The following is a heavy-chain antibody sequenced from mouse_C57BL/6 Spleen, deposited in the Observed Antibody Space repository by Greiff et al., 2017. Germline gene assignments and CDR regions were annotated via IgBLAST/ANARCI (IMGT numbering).Heavy chain of an antibody. CDR1: GYPFTSYW. V-gene: IGHV1-7*01. J-gene: IGHJ4*01. D-gene: IGHD4-1*01. CDR2: INPSSGYT. Sequence: VQLPQSGAELAKPGASVKLSCKASGYPFTSYWMPWVQQRPGPGLEWIGYINPSSGYTKYNQKFKDKATLTADKSSSTADMQLSTLTCEDSAVYYCAREVLTGDAMDYWGQGTSVTGSS. CDR3: AREVLTGDAMDY.